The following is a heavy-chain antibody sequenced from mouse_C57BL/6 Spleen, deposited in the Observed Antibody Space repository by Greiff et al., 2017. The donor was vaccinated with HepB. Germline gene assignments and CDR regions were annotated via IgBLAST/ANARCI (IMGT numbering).Heavy chain of an antibody. CDR2: INPNYGTT. V-gene: IGHV1-39*01. J-gene: IGHJ1*03. CDR3: AREGPYEYCEYFDV. Sequence: EVQLQQSGPELVKPGASVKISCKASGYSFTDYNMNWVKQSNGKSLEWIGVINPNYGTTSYNQKFKGKATWTVDQSSSTAYMQLNSLTYEDSAVYYCAREGPYEYCEYFDVWGTGTTVTVSS. CDR1: GYSFTDYN. D-gene: IGHD2-4*01.